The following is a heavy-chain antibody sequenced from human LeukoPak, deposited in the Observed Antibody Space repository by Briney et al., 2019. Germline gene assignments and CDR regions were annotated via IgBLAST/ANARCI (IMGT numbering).Heavy chain of an antibody. CDR1: GGPISSSSYC. D-gene: IGHD6-6*01. J-gene: IGHJ6*02. CDR2: VFYSGST. V-gene: IGHV4-39*01. CDR3: ARIGSSSQYYYYYYGMDV. Sequence: SETLSLTCTVSGGPISSSSYCWGWIRQPPGKGLGWIGSVFYSGSTYYNPPLNSRVTISVDTSKNQFSLKPSSVTAADTAVYYCARIGSSSQYYYYYYGMDVWGQGTTVTVSS.